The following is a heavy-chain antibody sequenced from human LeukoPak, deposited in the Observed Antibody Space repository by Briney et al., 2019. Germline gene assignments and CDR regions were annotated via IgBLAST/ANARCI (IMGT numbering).Heavy chain of an antibody. CDR1: GGSLSSSSYY. Sequence: SETLSLTCPVSGGSLSSSSYYWGWIRQPPGKGLEWIGGIYDSGSPYYHPSLKSRVTISVDTSKNQSSLKLSSVTAADTAVYYCASTYYYDSSGPYWGQGTLVTVSS. V-gene: IGHV4-39*01. J-gene: IGHJ4*02. CDR2: IYDSGSP. CDR3: ASTYYYDSSGPY. D-gene: IGHD3-22*01.